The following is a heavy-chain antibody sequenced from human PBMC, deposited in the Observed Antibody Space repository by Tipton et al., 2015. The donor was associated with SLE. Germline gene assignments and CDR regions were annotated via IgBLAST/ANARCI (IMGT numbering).Heavy chain of an antibody. CDR3: ARGPGYSSGWYDY. CDR2: IYASGST. CDR1: GGSINSGSYY. J-gene: IGHJ4*02. V-gene: IGHV4-61*10. D-gene: IGHD6-19*01. Sequence: TLSLTCTVSGGSINSGSYYWSWIRQPAGKGLEWIGYIYASGSTSYNPSLKSRVTISVDTSKNQFSLKLSSVTAADTAVYYCARGPGYSSGWYDYWGQGTLVTVSS.